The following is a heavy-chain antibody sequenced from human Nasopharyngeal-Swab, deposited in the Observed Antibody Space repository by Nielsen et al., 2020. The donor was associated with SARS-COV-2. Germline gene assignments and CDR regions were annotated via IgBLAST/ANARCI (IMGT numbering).Heavy chain of an antibody. CDR2: INAGKGNT. Sequence: ASVKVSCKASGYTFTSYAMHWVRQAPGQRLEWMGWINAGKGNTKYSQKFQGRVTITRDTSASTAYMELSSLRSEDTAVYYCARVEAGYSSGGPYYYYGMDVWGQGTTVTVSS. J-gene: IGHJ6*02. CDR1: GYTFTSYA. CDR3: ARVEAGYSSGGPYYYYGMDV. V-gene: IGHV1-3*01. D-gene: IGHD6-19*01.